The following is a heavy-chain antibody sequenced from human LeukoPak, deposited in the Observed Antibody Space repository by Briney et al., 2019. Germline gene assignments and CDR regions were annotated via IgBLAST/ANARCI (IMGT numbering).Heavy chain of an antibody. V-gene: IGHV4-59*01. CDR2: IYYSGST. D-gene: IGHD5-18*01. Sequence: SETLSLTCTVSGGSISGYYWSWIRQPPGKGLEWIGYIYYSGSTKYNPSLKSRVTMSVDTSRNQFSLKLSSVTAADTAVYYCARAWGSYGYFFQAGDWGQGTLVTVSS. J-gene: IGHJ4*02. CDR3: ARAWGSYGYFFQAGD. CDR1: GGSISGYY.